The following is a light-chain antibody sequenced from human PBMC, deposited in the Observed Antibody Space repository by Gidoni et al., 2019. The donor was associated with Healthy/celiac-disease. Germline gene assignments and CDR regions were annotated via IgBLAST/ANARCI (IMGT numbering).Light chain of an antibody. CDR1: QSISSW. V-gene: IGKV1-5*03. CDR2: KAS. CDR3: QQYNSYPLFT. J-gene: IGKJ3*01. Sequence: DIQMTQPPSTLSASVGDRVTITCRASQSISSWLAWYQQKPGKAPKLLIYKASSLESGVPSRFSGSGSGTEFTLTISSLQPDDFATYYCQQYNSYPLFTFGPGTKVDIK.